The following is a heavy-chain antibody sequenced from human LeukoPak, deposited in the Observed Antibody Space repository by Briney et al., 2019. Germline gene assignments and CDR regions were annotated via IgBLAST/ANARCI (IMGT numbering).Heavy chain of an antibody. CDR2: INPNSGGT. V-gene: IGHV1-2*02. Sequence: ASVKVSCKASGYTFTSYAMHWVRQAPGQGLEWMGWINPNSGGTNYAQKFQGRVTMTRDTSISTAYMELSRLRPDDTAVYYCARGIAAAGTGVGYWGQGTLVTVSS. CDR3: ARGIAAAGTGVGY. D-gene: IGHD6-13*01. CDR1: GYTFTSYA. J-gene: IGHJ4*02.